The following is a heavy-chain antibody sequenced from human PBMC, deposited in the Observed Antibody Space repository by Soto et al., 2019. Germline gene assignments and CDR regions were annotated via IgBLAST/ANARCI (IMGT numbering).Heavy chain of an antibody. Sequence: QVQLVQSGAEVKKPGSSVKVSCKASGGTFSSYAISWVRQAPGQGLEWMGGIIPIFGTANYAQKFQGRVTITADESTSTAYMELSSLRSEDTAVYYCARDFDCSSTSCSYYYGMDVWGQGTTLTVSS. V-gene: IGHV1-69*01. CDR2: IIPIFGTA. D-gene: IGHD2-2*01. CDR1: GGTFSSYA. J-gene: IGHJ6*02. CDR3: ARDFDCSSTSCSYYYGMDV.